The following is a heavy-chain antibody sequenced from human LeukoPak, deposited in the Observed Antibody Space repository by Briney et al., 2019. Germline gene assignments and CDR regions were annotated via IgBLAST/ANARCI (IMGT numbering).Heavy chain of an antibody. CDR1: GFIVNSYA. J-gene: IGHJ5*02. CDR3: ARDRAEGKTWVEFDP. CDR2: IYSDGVT. Sequence: QTGGSLRLSCAASGFIVNSYAMSGVRQAPGKGLAWVSLIYSDGVTQYADSVKGRFTISRDNSKNTLYLQMNSLRDEDTAVYFCARDRAEGKTWVEFDPWGQGTLVTVSS. V-gene: IGHV3-66*02.